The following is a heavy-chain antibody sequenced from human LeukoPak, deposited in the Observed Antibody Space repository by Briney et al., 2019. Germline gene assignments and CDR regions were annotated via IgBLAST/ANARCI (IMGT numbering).Heavy chain of an antibody. CDR3: ARDQYYYDSSGYYGY. D-gene: IGHD3-22*01. CDR2: IKQDGSEK. Sequence: GGSLRLSCAASGFTFSSYWMSWVRQAPGKGLGWVANIKQDGSEKYYVDSVKGRFTISRDNAKNSLYLQMNSLRAEDTAVYYCARDQYYYDSSGYYGYRGQGTLVTVSS. CDR1: GFTFSSYW. V-gene: IGHV3-7*01. J-gene: IGHJ4*02.